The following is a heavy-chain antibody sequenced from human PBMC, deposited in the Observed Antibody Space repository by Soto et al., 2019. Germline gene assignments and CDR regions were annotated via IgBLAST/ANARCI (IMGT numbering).Heavy chain of an antibody. J-gene: IGHJ6*02. CDR3: ARDLGITMAPWGMDV. D-gene: IGHD3-10*01. Sequence: PSETLSLTCTVSGCSISSYYWSWIRQPPGKGLEWIGYIYYSGSTNYNPSLKSRVTISVDTSKNQFSLKLSSVTAADTAVYYCARDLGITMAPWGMDVWGQGTTVTVSS. CDR1: GCSISSYY. V-gene: IGHV4-59*01. CDR2: IYYSGST.